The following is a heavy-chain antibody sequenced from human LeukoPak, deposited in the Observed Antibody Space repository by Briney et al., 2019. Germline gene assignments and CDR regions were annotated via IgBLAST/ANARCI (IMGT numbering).Heavy chain of an antibody. J-gene: IGHJ4*02. CDR3: AREIVTVTSRRFDY. CDR2: IHTSGST. V-gene: IGHV4-4*07. D-gene: IGHD4-17*01. CDR1: GCSISSYY. Sequence: PSETLSLTCTVSGCSISSYYWSWIRQPAGKGLEWIGRIHTSGSTNYNPSLKSRVTMSVDTSKNQFSLKLSSVTAADTAVYYCAREIVTVTSRRFDYWGQGTLVTVSS.